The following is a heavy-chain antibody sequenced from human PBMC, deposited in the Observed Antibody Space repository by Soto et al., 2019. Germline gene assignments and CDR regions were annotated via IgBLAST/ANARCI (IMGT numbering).Heavy chain of an antibody. V-gene: IGHV1-18*01. Sequence: VASVKVSCKASGYTFSSYGITWVRQAPGQGLEWLGWTSANNDNTKYAQKFQGRVTLTTDTSTTTAYMELRSLTSDDTAIYYCAKNMAHGHYDDYWGQGTLVTVSS. D-gene: IGHD3-10*01. CDR3: AKNMAHGHYDDY. J-gene: IGHJ4*02. CDR1: GYTFSSYG. CDR2: TSANNDNT.